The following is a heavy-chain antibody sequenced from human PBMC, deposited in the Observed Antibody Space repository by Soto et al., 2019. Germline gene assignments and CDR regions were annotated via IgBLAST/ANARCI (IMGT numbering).Heavy chain of an antibody. CDR1: GFTVSSNY. J-gene: IGHJ6*03. D-gene: IGHD3-9*01. CDR3: ARVRYFDWSLRYYYYMDV. Sequence: PGGSLRLSCAASGFTVSSNYMSWVRQAPGKGLEWVSVIYSGGSTYYADSVKGRFTISRHNSKNTLYLQMNSLRAEDTAVYYCARVRYFDWSLRYYYYMDVWGKGTKVTVSS. CDR2: IYSGGST. V-gene: IGHV3-53*04.